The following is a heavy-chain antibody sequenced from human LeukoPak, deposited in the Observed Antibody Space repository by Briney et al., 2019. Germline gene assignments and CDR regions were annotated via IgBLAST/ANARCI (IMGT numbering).Heavy chain of an antibody. CDR3: ARESKSSSFDY. J-gene: IGHJ4*02. D-gene: IGHD6-13*01. V-gene: IGHV4-59*01. CDR2: IYYSGST. CDR1: GGSISSYY. Sequence: TSETLSLTCTVSGGSISSYYWSWIRQPPGKGLEWIGYIYYSGSTNYNPSLKSRVTISVGTSKNQFSLKLSSVTAADTAVYYCARESKSSSFDYWGQGTLVTVSS.